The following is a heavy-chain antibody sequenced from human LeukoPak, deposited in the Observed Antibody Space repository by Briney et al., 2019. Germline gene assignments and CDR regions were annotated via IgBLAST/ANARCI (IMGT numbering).Heavy chain of an antibody. CDR3: ARGRDYDFWSGPPGGFDY. J-gene: IGHJ4*02. D-gene: IGHD3-3*01. Sequence: SETLSLTCTVSGGSISSYYWSWIRRPPGKGLEWIGYIYYSGSTNYNPSLKSRVTISVDTSKNQFSLKLSSVTAADTAVYYCARGRDYDFWSGPPGGFDYWGQGTLVTVSS. V-gene: IGHV4-59*01. CDR1: GGSISSYY. CDR2: IYYSGST.